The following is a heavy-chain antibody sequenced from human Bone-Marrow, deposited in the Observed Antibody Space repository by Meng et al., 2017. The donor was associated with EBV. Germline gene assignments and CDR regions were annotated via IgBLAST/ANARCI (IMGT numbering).Heavy chain of an antibody. CDR3: ARDISGTIDY. CDR2: IDHSGST. Sequence: EWVVGPVKTSGPPSTACGVSSGTISSSSWWSWLRQPPGKGLEWNGEIDHSGSTNSNPSLKSRVTISTDKSKIQFSLKLSSVTAADTAVYYCARDISGTIDYWGQGTLVTVSS. D-gene: IGHD3-10*01. J-gene: IGHJ4*02. V-gene: IGHV4-4*02. CDR1: SGTISSSSW.